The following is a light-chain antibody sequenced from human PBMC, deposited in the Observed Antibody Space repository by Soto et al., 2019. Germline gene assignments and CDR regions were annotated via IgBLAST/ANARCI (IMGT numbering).Light chain of an antibody. Sequence: DIQLTQSPSFLSASIGDRVTITCRASQGISNYLAWYQQKPGKAPKLLIYAASTLQSGVPSRFSGSGSGTEFTLTISSLQPEDFATYYCQQVNSYRGFGPGTKVDIK. CDR3: QQVNSYRG. CDR2: AAS. J-gene: IGKJ3*01. CDR1: QGISNY. V-gene: IGKV1-9*01.